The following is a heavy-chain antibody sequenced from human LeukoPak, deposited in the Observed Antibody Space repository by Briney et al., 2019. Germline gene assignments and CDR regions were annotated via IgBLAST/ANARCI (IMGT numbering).Heavy chain of an antibody. V-gene: IGHV3-33*01. CDR3: ARDSSSGWYLSPPHY. D-gene: IGHD6-19*01. Sequence: PGRSLRLCCAASGSTFSSYGMHWVRQAPGKGLEWVAVIWYDGSNKYYADSVKGRFTISRDNSKNTLSLQMNSLRAEDTAVYYCARDSSSGWYLSPPHYWGQGTLVTVSS. CDR1: GSTFSSYG. CDR2: IWYDGSNK. J-gene: IGHJ4*02.